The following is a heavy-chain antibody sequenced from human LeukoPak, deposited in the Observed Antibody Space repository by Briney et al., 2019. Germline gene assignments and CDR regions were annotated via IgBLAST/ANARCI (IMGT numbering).Heavy chain of an antibody. CDR3: ARVGYYYDSSGYPPVDY. CDR2: IIPILGIA. D-gene: IGHD3-22*01. V-gene: IGHV1-69*04. CDR1: GGTFSSYA. Sequence: GSSVKVSFKASGGTFSSYAISWVRQAPGQGLEWMGRIIPILGIANYAQKFQGRVTITADKSTSTAYMELSSLRSEDTAVYYCARVGYYYDSSGYPPVDYWGQGTLVTVSS. J-gene: IGHJ4*02.